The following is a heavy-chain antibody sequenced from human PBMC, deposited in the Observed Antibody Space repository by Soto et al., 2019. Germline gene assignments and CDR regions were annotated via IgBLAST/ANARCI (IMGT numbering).Heavy chain of an antibody. V-gene: IGHV5-51*01. CDR3: ARHEYTSGRSYFDF. J-gene: IGHJ4*02. D-gene: IGHD6-19*01. CDR1: GYSFTSYW. Sequence: PGDSLKISCKGSGYSFTSYWIGWVRQMPGKGLEWMGIIYPDDSDTRYSPSFQGQVTISADKSISTAYLQWSSLKASDTAMYYCARHEYTSGRSYFDFWGQGTLVTVSS. CDR2: IYPDDSDT.